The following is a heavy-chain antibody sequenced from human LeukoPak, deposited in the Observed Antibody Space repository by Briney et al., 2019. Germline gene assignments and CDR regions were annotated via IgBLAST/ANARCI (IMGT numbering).Heavy chain of an antibody. CDR3: ARDPIGSIAARRRLDYYYGMDV. D-gene: IGHD6-6*01. J-gene: IGHJ6*02. V-gene: IGHV4-61*08. Sequence: PSETLSLTCTVSGGSISSDEYYWSWIRQPPGKGLEWIGYIYYSGSTNYNPSLKSRVTISVDTSKNQFSLKLSSVTAADTAVYYCARDPIGSIAARRRLDYYYGMDVWGQGTTVTVSS. CDR2: IYYSGST. CDR1: GGSISSDEYY.